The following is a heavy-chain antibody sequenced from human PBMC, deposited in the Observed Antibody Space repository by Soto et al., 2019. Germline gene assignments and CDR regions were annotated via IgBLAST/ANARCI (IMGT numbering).Heavy chain of an antibody. J-gene: IGHJ3*02. CDR3: ARSFEGAAAGIGAFDI. D-gene: IGHD6-13*01. Sequence: SPTLSLTCAISGDSVSSNSAAWNWIRQSPSRGLEWLGRTYYRSKWYNDYAVSVKSRITINPDTSKNQFSLQLNSVTPEDTAVYYCARSFEGAAAGIGAFDIWGQGTMVTVSS. CDR2: TYYRSKWYN. CDR1: GDSVSSNSAA. V-gene: IGHV6-1*01.